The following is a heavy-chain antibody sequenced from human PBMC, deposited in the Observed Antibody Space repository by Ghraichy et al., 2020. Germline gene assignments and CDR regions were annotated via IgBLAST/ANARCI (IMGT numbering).Heavy chain of an antibody. Sequence: LTCAASGFNFKNYAMSWVRQAPGKGLEWVSVISGSGDSTYYADSVKGRFTISRDNSNNTLYLQMNGLRAEDTAVYYCARRSGSYYDFDYWGQGNLVTVSS. V-gene: IGHV3-23*01. D-gene: IGHD1-26*01. CDR2: ISGSGDST. CDR1: GFNFKNYA. J-gene: IGHJ4*02. CDR3: ARRSGSYYDFDY.